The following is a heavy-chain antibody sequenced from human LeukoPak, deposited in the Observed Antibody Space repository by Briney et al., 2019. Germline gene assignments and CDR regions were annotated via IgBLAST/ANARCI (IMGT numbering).Heavy chain of an antibody. CDR3: ARDPETYYYDSSGYRGDY. CDR1: GYTFTNYY. CDR2: INPSGGST. D-gene: IGHD3-22*01. Sequence: GASVKVSCKASGYTFTNYYMHWVRQAPGQGLEWMGIINPSGGSTSYAQKFQGRVTMTRDTSTSTVYMELSSLRSEDTAVYYCARDPETYYYDSSGYRGDYWGQGTLVTVSS. V-gene: IGHV1-46*01. J-gene: IGHJ4*02.